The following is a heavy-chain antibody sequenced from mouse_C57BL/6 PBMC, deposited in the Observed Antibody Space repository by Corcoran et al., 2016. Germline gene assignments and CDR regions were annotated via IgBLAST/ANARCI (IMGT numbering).Heavy chain of an antibody. Sequence: DVQLQESGPGLVKPSQSLSLTCSVTGYSITSGYYWNWIRQFPGNKLEWMGYISYDGSNNYNPYLKNRITITRDKSKNQFYLKLNSMTTEYTATYYCASHWDWYFDVWGTGTTVTVSS. CDR3: ASHWDWYFDV. CDR2: ISYDGSN. D-gene: IGHD4-1*01. J-gene: IGHJ1*03. V-gene: IGHV3-6*01. CDR1: GYSITSGYY.